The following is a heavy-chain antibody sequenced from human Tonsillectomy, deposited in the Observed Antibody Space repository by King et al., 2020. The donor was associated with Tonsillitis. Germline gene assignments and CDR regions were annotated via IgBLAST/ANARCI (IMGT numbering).Heavy chain of an antibody. CDR1: GYTFTSYG. Sequence: QLVQSGAEVKKPGASVKVSCKASGYTFTSYGISWVRQAPGQGLEWMGWISAYNGNTNYAQKLQGRVTMTTDTSTRTAYMELRSLRSDDTAVYYCARDLGNYYDSSGYYPQDYWGQGTLVTVSS. J-gene: IGHJ4*02. CDR3: ARDLGNYYDSSGYYPQDY. CDR2: ISAYNGNT. D-gene: IGHD3-22*01. V-gene: IGHV1-18*04.